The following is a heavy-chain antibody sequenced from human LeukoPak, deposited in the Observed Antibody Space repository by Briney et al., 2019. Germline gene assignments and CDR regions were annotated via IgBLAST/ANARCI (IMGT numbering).Heavy chain of an antibody. Sequence: SETLSLTCTVSGSSINNNFWTWIRQPPGKGLEWIGYIYSSGSAIYNPSLKSRVIISGDTSKNQISLKLTSVTAADTAVYYCARDGTTGSDAFDIWGQGTMVTVSS. CDR2: IYSSGSA. J-gene: IGHJ3*02. CDR3: ARDGTTGSDAFDI. V-gene: IGHV4-4*08. CDR1: GSSINNNF. D-gene: IGHD1-1*01.